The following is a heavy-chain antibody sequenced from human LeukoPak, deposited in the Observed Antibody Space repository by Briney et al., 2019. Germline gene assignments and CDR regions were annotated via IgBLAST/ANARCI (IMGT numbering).Heavy chain of an antibody. J-gene: IGHJ3*02. Sequence: NPGGSLRLSCAASGFTFSDSYMTWVRQAPGKGVEWVAYISGSGHDINYSESVKGRFTISRDNAKNSLYLQVNSLRAEDTAVYYCAREVEMVDAFDIWGQGTMVTVSS. CDR1: GFTFSDSY. CDR3: AREVEMVDAFDI. D-gene: IGHD5-24*01. V-gene: IGHV3-11*04. CDR2: ISGSGHDI.